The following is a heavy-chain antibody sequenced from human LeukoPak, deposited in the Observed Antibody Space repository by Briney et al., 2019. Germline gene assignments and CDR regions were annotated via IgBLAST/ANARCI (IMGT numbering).Heavy chain of an antibody. CDR3: ARDYGGSYYASYPFDY. Sequence: GGSLRLSCAASGFTFSSYGMHWVRQAPGKGLEWVAFIRYDGSNKYYADSVKGRFTISRDNSKNTLYLQMNSLRAEDTAVYYCARDYGGSYYASYPFDYWGQGTLVTVSS. CDR1: GFTFSSYG. D-gene: IGHD1-26*01. J-gene: IGHJ4*02. CDR2: IRYDGSNK. V-gene: IGHV3-30*02.